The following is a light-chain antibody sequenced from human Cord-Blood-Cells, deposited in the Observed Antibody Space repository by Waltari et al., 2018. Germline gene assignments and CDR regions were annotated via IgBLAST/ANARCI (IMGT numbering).Light chain of an antibody. V-gene: IGLV1-47*01. CDR3: AAWDDSLSGRV. CDR2: RNN. CDR1: SSNIGRNY. J-gene: IGLJ2*01. Sequence: QSVLTQPPSASGTPGQRVTISCSGSSSNIGRNYVYWYQQPPGTAPKLLIYRNNQRPSGVPDRFSGSRSGTAASRAISGLRSEDEADYYCAAWDDSLSGRVFGGGTKLTVL.